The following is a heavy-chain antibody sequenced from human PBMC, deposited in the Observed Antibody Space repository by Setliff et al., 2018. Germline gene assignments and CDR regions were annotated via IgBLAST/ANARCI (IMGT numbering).Heavy chain of an antibody. Sequence: PSETLSLTCNVSGGSINSRSYYWGWIRQPPGKGLEWIAMISYGGNTYYNPSLKRRVTISVDTSNDQFSLNLTSVTAADTAIYYCASRRTGPGGWFDYWGQGTLVTVSS. CDR2: ISYGGNT. CDR1: GGSINSRSYY. J-gene: IGHJ5*01. D-gene: IGHD1-26*01. CDR3: ASRRTGPGGWFDY. V-gene: IGHV4-39*01.